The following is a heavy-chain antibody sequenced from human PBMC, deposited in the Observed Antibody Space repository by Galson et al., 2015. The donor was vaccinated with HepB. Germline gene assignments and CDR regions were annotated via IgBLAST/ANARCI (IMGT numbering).Heavy chain of an antibody. V-gene: IGHV4-59*01. Sequence: LSLTCPVSGGSISPSYWSWIRQPPGKGLEWIGYVYYSGSTNYNPSLRSRVTISVDTSKNQFSLNLRSVTAADTAVYYCARVPLCSSISCHPFDYWGQGTLVTVSS. CDR2: VYYSGST. CDR1: GGSISPSY. D-gene: IGHD2-2*01. CDR3: ARVPLCSSISCHPFDY. J-gene: IGHJ4*02.